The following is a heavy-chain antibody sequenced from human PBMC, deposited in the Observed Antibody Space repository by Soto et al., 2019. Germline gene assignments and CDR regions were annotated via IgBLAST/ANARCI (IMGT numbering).Heavy chain of an antibody. CDR3: ARDSSSWSASENWFDP. CDR1: GGTFSSQA. Sequence: QVQLVQSGAEVKKPGSSVKVSCKASGGTFSSQAISWVRQAPGQGLEWMGGIIPIFGTANYAQKFQGRVTITADESTSTAYMELSSLRSEDTAVYYCARDSSSWSASENWFDPWGQGTLVTVSS. J-gene: IGHJ5*02. V-gene: IGHV1-69*01. CDR2: IIPIFGTA. D-gene: IGHD6-13*01.